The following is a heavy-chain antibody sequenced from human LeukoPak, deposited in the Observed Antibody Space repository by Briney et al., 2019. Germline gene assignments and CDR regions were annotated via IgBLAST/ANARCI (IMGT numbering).Heavy chain of an antibody. D-gene: IGHD6-6*01. CDR1: GYTFTSYY. CDR2: INPSGGST. Sequence: ASVKVSCKASGYTFTSYYMHWVRQAPGQGLEWMGIINPSGGSTSYAQKFQGRVTMTRDMSTSTVYMELSSLRSEDTAVYYCARAPVLIAAPPAGDYWGQGTLVTVSS. CDR3: ARAPVLIAAPPAGDY. V-gene: IGHV1-46*01. J-gene: IGHJ4*02.